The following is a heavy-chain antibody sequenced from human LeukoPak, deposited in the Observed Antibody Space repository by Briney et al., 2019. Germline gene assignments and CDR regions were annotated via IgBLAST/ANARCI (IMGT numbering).Heavy chain of an antibody. CDR3: ARGTRAYYSFQIYYYFDY. V-gene: IGHV1-2*02. J-gene: IGHJ4*02. Sequence: ASVKVSCKASGYTFTCYYMHWVRQAPGQGLEWMGWINPNSGGTNYAQKFQGRVTMTRGTSISTAYMELSRLRSDDTAVYYCARGTRAYYSFQIYYYFDYWGQGTLVTVSS. D-gene: IGHD3-22*01. CDR2: INPNSGGT. CDR1: GYTFTCYY.